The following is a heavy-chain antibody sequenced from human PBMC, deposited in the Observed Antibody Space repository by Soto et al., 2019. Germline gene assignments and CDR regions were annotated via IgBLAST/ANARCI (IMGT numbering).Heavy chain of an antibody. CDR3: ANVFPYDWISYDY. V-gene: IGHV3-23*01. CDR2: ISGSGTRK. J-gene: IGHJ4*02. CDR1: GFIVSDYG. Sequence: EVQLLESGGGLVQPGGSLRLSCAASGFIVSDYGMTWVRQAPGKGLEWVSTISGSGTRKHYANSVKGRFTMSRYNSTNTLSRQMIALRAEDTAIDYCANVFPYDWISYDYWGQGTLVTVSS. D-gene: IGHD1-1*01.